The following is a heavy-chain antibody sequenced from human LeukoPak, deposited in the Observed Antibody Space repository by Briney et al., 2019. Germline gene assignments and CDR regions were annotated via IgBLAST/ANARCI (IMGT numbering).Heavy chain of an antibody. D-gene: IGHD6-19*01. Sequence: GGSLRLSCAASGFTFSIYEMNWVRQAPRKGLEWVSSSSGSTIYYADSVKGRFTISRDNAKNSLYLQMNSLRAEDTAIYYCAREDSSGLDYWGQGTLVTVSS. CDR3: AREDSSGLDY. V-gene: IGHV3-48*03. J-gene: IGHJ4*02. CDR1: GFTFSIYE. CDR2: SSSGSTI.